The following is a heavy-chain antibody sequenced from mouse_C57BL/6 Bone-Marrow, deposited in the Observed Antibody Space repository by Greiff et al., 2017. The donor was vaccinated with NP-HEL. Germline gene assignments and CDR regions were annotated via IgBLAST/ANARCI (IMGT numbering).Heavy chain of an antibody. CDR1: GYTFTDYN. J-gene: IGHJ3*01. Sequence: EVQLQQSGPELVKPGASVKIPCKASGYTFTDYNMDWVKQSHGKSLEWIGDINPNNGGTIYNQKFKGKATLTVDKSSSTAYMELRSLTSEDTAVYYCARAGGWFTHVGFAYWGQGTLVTVSA. D-gene: IGHD2-3*01. CDR2: INPNNGGT. CDR3: ARAGGWFTHVGFAY. V-gene: IGHV1-18*01.